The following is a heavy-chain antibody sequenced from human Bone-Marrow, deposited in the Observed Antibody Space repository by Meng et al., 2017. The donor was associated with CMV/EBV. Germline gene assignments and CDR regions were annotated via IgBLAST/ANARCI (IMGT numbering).Heavy chain of an antibody. CDR1: GYTFTGYY. CDR2: INPNSGGT. V-gene: IGHV1-2*02. J-gene: IGHJ6*02. Sequence: ASVKVSCKASGYTFTGYYMHWVRQAPGQGLEWMGWINPNSGGTNYAQKFQGRVTMTRDTSISTAYMELSRLKSDDTAVFFCARLFHTTLGTNYYYGMDVWGQGTTATVSS. CDR3: ARLFHTTLGTNYYYGMDV. D-gene: IGHD3-3*01.